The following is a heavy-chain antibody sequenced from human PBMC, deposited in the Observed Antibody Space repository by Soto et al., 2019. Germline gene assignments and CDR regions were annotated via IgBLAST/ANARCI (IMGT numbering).Heavy chain of an antibody. Sequence: GGSLRLSCAASGFTFSDYYMSWIRQAPGKGLEWVSYISSSSSYTNYADSVKGRFTISRDNAKNSLYLQMNSLRAEDTAVYYCAGDLRGMYSSSVYYYYGMDVWGQGTTVTVSS. J-gene: IGHJ6*02. CDR1: GFTFSDYY. CDR3: AGDLRGMYSSSVYYYYGMDV. D-gene: IGHD6-6*01. V-gene: IGHV3-11*06. CDR2: ISSSSSYT.